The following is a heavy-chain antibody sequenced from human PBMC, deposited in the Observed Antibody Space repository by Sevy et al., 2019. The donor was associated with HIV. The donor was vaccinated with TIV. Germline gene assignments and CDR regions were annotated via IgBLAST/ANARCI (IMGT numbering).Heavy chain of an antibody. V-gene: IGHV3-15*07. CDR1: GLIFSKAW. Sequence: GGSLRLSCAASGLIFSKAWMNLVRQAPGKGLEWVGRIKTKADGATADYAAPVKGRFTISRDDSRNTLYLQMNSLKTEDTAVYYCTTDHWGTTCLYWGQGTLVTVSS. J-gene: IGHJ4*02. CDR3: TTDHWGTTCLY. CDR2: IKTKADGATA. D-gene: IGHD3-16*01.